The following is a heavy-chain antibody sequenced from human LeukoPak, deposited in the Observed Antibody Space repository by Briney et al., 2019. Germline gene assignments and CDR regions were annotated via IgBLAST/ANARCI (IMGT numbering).Heavy chain of an antibody. D-gene: IGHD6-19*01. CDR2: IYSGGST. V-gene: IGHV3-53*01. CDR3: ARPGCSSGWYYYFDY. J-gene: IGHJ4*02. CDR1: GFTVRSNY. Sequence: PGGSLRLSCAASGFTVRSNYMSWVRQAPGKGLEWVSVIYSGGSTYYADSVKGRFTISRDNAKNTLYLQMNSLRAEDTAVYYCARPGCSSGWYYYFDYWGQGTLVTVSS.